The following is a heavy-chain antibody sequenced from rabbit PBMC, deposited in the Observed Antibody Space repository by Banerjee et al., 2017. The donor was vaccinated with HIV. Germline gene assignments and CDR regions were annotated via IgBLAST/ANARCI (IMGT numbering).Heavy chain of an antibody. CDR3: AREGVNDEGGFGL. CDR2: IAGSGSGFT. CDR1: GFSLSSSDY. V-gene: IGHV1S40*01. J-gene: IGHJ4*01. Sequence: QSLEESGGGLVQPEGSLTLTCTASGFSLSSSDYMCWVRQAPGKGLEWISCIAGSGSGFTYSATWAEGRFTCSKTSSTTVTLQMTSLTDADTGTYFCAREGVNDEGGFGLRGPGTLVTVS. D-gene: IGHD3-1*01.